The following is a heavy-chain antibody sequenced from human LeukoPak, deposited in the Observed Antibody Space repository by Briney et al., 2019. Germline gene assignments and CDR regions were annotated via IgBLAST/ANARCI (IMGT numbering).Heavy chain of an antibody. D-gene: IGHD2-15*01. Sequence: GGSLRLSCVAFEFTFSSYWMHWVRQAPGKGLVWVSRINSDGSITNYADSVKGRFTISRDNARTTLFLQMNSLRAEDTAVYYCASTPGDATSDAFDIWGQGTMVTVSS. CDR2: INSDGSIT. CDR1: EFTFSSYW. J-gene: IGHJ3*02. V-gene: IGHV3-74*01. CDR3: ASTPGDATSDAFDI.